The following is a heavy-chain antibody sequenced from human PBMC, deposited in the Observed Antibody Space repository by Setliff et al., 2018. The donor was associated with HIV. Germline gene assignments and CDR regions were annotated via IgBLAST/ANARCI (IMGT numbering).Heavy chain of an antibody. V-gene: IGHV3-30*04. D-gene: IGHD5-12*01. J-gene: IGHJ6*02. Sequence: EGSLRLSCAASGFTFSSYAMHWARQAPGKGLEWVAVISYDGSNKYYADSGKGRFIISRDNCKNTRYLQMNSLRAEDTAVYYCAGDGPLEMATILGRVGSKNYYYYGMDVWGQGTTVTVSS. CDR3: AGDGPLEMATILGRVGSKNYYYYGMDV. CDR2: ISYDGSNK. CDR1: GFTFSSYA.